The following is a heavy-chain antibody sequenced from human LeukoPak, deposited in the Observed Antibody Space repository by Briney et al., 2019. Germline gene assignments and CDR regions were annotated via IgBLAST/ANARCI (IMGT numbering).Heavy chain of an antibody. CDR1: GGSISSGGYS. V-gene: IGHV4-30-2*01. CDR2: IYHSGST. J-gene: IGHJ4*02. CDR3: ATLTRVRGVIVY. Sequence: SETLSLTCAVSGGSISSGGYSWSWIRQPPGKGLEWIGYIYHSGSTYYNPSLKSRVTISVDRSKNQFSLKLSSVTAADTAVYYCATLTRVRGVIVYWGQGTLVTVSS. D-gene: IGHD3-10*01.